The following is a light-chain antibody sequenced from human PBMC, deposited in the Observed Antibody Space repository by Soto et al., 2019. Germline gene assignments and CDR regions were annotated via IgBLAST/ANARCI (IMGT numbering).Light chain of an antibody. CDR3: QQSYSSPPWT. CDR1: QSISTY. J-gene: IGKJ1*01. Sequence: DIQMTQFPSSLSASVGDRVTISCRSSQSISTYLNWYQQNPGTPPRLLIYRASIVKSDVPPRFSGSGSGRDFTLTISSLRPDDIATYFCQQSYSSPPWTFGQGTRVEVK. V-gene: IGKV1-39*01. CDR2: RAS.